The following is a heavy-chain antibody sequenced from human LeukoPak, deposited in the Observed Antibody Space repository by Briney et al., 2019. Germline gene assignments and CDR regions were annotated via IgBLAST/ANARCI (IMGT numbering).Heavy chain of an antibody. CDR2: INPNSGGT. CDR3: ARDRGSGWYVGY. CDR1: GYTFTGYY. D-gene: IGHD6-19*01. J-gene: IGHJ4*02. Sequence: GASVKVSCKASGYTFTGYYMHWVRQAPGPGLEWMGWINPNSGGTNYAQKFQGRVTMTRDTSISTAYMELSRLRSDDTAVYYCARDRGSGWYVGYWGQGTLVTVSS. V-gene: IGHV1-2*02.